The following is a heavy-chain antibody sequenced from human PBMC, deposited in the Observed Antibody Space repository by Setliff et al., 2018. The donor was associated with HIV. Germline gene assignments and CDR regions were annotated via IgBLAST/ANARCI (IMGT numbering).Heavy chain of an antibody. CDR3: ARGGGVAVTTTGGTASFDY. D-gene: IGHD2-15*01. CDR2: VYHSGST. J-gene: IGHJ4*02. Sequence: PSETLSLTCAVSGFSISRSYYWAWIRQPPGKGLEWIASVYHSGSTYYNPSLKSRVAISVDTSKNQFSLRVSSVTATGTAVYFCARGGGVAVTTTGGTASFDYWGQGTLVTVSS. CDR1: GFSISRSYY. V-gene: IGHV4-38-2*01.